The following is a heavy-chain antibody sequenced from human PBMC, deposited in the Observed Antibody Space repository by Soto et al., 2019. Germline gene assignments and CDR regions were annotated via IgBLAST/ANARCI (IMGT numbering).Heavy chain of an antibody. CDR1: GGSISSSSYY. V-gene: IGHV4-39*02. D-gene: IGHD2-15*01. Sequence: SETLSLTCTVSGGSISSSSYYWGWIRQPPGKGLEWIGYIYYSGSTNYNPSLKSRVTISVDTSKNEISLQVRSATAADAAVYYCARDLKEYCSDGKCNWFDSWGQGTLVTVSS. J-gene: IGHJ5*01. CDR3: ARDLKEYCSDGKCNWFDS. CDR2: IYYSGST.